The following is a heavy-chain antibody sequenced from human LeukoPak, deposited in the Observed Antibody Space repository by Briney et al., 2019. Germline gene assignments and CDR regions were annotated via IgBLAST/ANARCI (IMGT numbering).Heavy chain of an antibody. J-gene: IGHJ6*02. CDR2: INPRGGST. D-gene: IGHD1-26*01. Sequence: ASVKVFCKASGYTFTSYYMHWVRQAPGQGLEGMGIINPRGGSTSYAQKFQGRVTMTRDTSTSTVYMELSSLRSEDTAVYYCARAMRGSYSRSYGMDVWGQGTTVTVSS. CDR3: ARAMRGSYSRSYGMDV. V-gene: IGHV1-46*01. CDR1: GYTFTSYY.